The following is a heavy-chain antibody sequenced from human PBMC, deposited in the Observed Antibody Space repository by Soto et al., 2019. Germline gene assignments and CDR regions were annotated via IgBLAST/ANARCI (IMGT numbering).Heavy chain of an antibody. CDR2: VYHSGTT. CDR3: AVPGRGDFDY. D-gene: IGHD5-12*01. CDR1: GASIGTNSW. Sequence: SETRSRTCAVSGASIGTNSWWSCFRQPPGKGLEWIGEVYHSGTTNCNPSLKSRVTISIDKSKNQFSLTLTSMTAADTALYYCAVPGRGDFDYWSQGTLVTVSS. V-gene: IGHV4-4*02. J-gene: IGHJ4*02.